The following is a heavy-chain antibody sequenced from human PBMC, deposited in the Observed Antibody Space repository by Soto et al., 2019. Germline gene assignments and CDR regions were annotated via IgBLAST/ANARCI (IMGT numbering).Heavy chain of an antibody. Sequence: HPGGSLRLSCAASGFTFSSYAMSWVRQAPGKGLEWVSAISGSGGSTYYADSAKGRFTISRDNSKNTLYLQMNSLRAEDTAVYYCAKDGEQLVLPDYWGQGTLVTVSS. CDR3: AKDGEQLVLPDY. CDR1: GFTFSSYA. CDR2: ISGSGGST. D-gene: IGHD6-6*01. V-gene: IGHV3-23*01. J-gene: IGHJ4*02.